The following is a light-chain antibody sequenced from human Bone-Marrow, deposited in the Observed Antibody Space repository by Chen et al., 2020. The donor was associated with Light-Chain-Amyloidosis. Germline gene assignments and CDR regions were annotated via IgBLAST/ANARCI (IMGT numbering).Light chain of an antibody. CDR2: DDS. J-gene: IGLJ3*02. V-gene: IGLV3-21*02. Sequence: SYVLTQPSSVSGAHGQMATIARGGNNIGSTSVHWYQLTPGQAPLLVVYDDSDRPSGIPERLSGSNSGNTATLTISRVEAGDEADYYCQVWDRSSDRPVFGGGTKLTVL. CDR1: NIGSTS. CDR3: QVWDRSSDRPV.